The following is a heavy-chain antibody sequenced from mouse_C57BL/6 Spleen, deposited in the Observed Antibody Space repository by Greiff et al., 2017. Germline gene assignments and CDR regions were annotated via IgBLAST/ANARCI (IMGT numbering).Heavy chain of an antibody. Sequence: EVQGVESGGGLVKPGGSLKLSCAASGFTFSSYAMSWVRQTPEKRLEWVATISDGGSYTYYPDNVKGRFTISRDNAKNNLYLQMSHLKSEDTAMYYCARDLTTVGGMDYWGQGTSVTVSS. D-gene: IGHD1-1*01. CDR2: ISDGGSYT. CDR3: ARDLTTVGGMDY. V-gene: IGHV5-4*01. J-gene: IGHJ4*01. CDR1: GFTFSSYA.